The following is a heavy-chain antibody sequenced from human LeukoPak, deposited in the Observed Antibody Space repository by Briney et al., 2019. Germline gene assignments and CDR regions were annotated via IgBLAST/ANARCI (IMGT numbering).Heavy chain of an antibody. V-gene: IGHV4-31*03. D-gene: IGHD5-18*01. CDR2: IYYSGST. J-gene: IGHJ5*02. CDR1: GGSISSGGYY. CDR3: AREDRRYKYGQLIRWFDP. Sequence: PSETLSLTCTVSGGSISSGGYYWSWIRQHPGKGLEWIGYIYYSGSTYYNPSLKSRVTISVDTSKNQFSLKLSSVTAADTAVYYCAREDRRYKYGQLIRWFDPWGQGTLVTVSS.